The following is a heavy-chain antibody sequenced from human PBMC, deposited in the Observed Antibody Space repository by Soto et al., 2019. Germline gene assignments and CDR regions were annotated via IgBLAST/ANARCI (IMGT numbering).Heavy chain of an antibody. J-gene: IGHJ3*02. D-gene: IGHD3-9*01. CDR3: ARDSHYDILTGYSRNAFDM. CDR1: GYSFAGHY. Sequence: ASVKVSCKTSGYSFAGHYLHWVRQAPGQGLDWMGWINPNSGGTIYSQKFQGRVTMTRDTSISTAYMVLTSLRSDDAAVYYCARDSHYDILTGYSRNAFDMWGQGTVVTVSS. CDR2: INPNSGGT. V-gene: IGHV1-2*02.